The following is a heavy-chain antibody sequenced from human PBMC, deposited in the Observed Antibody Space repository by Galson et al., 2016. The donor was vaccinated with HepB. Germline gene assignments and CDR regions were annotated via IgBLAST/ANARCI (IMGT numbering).Heavy chain of an antibody. J-gene: IGHJ6*04. CDR3: ASHPRGSSSWYSYYYGMDV. CDR2: VYRGKI. D-gene: IGHD6-13*01. V-gene: IGHV4-39*07. CDR1: DGSISTSSFS. Sequence: ETLSLTCTVSDGSISTSSFSWGWIRQPPGKGLECIGTVYRGKIYYSPSLEGRVTISVDTSKNQFSLKLSSVTAADTAVYYCASHPRGSSSWYSYYYGMDVWGKGTTVTVSS.